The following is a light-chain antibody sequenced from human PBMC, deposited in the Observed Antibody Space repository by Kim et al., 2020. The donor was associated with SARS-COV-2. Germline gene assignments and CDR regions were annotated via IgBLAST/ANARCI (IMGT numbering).Light chain of an antibody. Sequence: DIVMTQSPDSLAVTLGERATITCKFSQSVLSSFNNRNYISRHQLKPGQPPRLLIYGASSRKSGVPDRFGGSVSGTDFTLTISSLQAEDVAVYYCQQYYTTPITFGQGTRLEI. CDR1: QSVLSSFNNRNY. CDR3: QQYYTTPIT. J-gene: IGKJ5*01. V-gene: IGKV4-1*01. CDR2: GAS.